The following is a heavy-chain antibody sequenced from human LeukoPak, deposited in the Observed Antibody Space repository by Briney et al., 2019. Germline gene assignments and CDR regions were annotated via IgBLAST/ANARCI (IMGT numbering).Heavy chain of an antibody. D-gene: IGHD4-23*01. J-gene: IGHJ2*01. CDR2: IYYSGST. Sequence: SETLSLTCTVSGGSISSYYWSWIRQPPGKGLEWIGYIYYSGSTNYNPSLKSRVTISVDTSKNQFSLKLSSVTAADTAVYYCATRGGMTTVVRGYWYFDLWGRGTLVTVSS. CDR3: ATRGGMTTVVRGYWYFDL. V-gene: IGHV4-59*01. CDR1: GGSISSYY.